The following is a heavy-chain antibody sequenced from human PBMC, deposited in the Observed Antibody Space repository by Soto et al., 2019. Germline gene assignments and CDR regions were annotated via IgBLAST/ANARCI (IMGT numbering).Heavy chain of an antibody. CDR3: ARASEQWPKFDY. J-gene: IGHJ4*02. CDR2: IYHTGST. CDR1: GGSISSSNW. D-gene: IGHD6-19*01. Sequence: SETLSLTCAVSGGSISSSNWWSWVRQPPGKGLEWIGEIYHTGSTKYNPSLRSRVSISVDKSDNQFSLKLSSVTAADTAVYYCARASEQWPKFDYWGQGTLVTVSS. V-gene: IGHV4-4*02.